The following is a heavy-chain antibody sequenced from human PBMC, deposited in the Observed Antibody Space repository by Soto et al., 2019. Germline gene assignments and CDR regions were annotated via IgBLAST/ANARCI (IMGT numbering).Heavy chain of an antibody. CDR1: EFTCSSYA. CDR3: AKALLVTYNSSGYYWDRRYYYYGMDV. D-gene: IGHD3-22*01. V-gene: IGHV3-23*01. Sequence: GGSLRLSCAASEFTCSSYAMSWVRQAPEKGLEWVSAISGSGGSTYYADSVKGRFTISRDNXKNTLYLQMNSLRAEDTAGCCCAKALLVTYNSSGYYWDRRYYYYGMDVWGQGTRVTVSS. CDR2: ISGSGGST. J-gene: IGHJ6*02.